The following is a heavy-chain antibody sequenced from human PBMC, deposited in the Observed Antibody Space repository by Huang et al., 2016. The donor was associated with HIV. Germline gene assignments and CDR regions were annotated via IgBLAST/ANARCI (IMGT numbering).Heavy chain of an antibody. V-gene: IGHV3-7*01. CDR3: ATKTAAMDI. D-gene: IGHD1-7*01. J-gene: IGHJ6*02. CDR1: TFGFGAYW. CDR2: IKQDESEK. Sequence: VESGGRLVQPGGSIRLSCVGSTFGFGAYWMSWVRQSPGKGLGWLANIKQDESEKYYLDSLKGRFNISRDNAKKVLFLEMNNVRVEDTATYYCATKTAAMDIWGQGTTVTVS.